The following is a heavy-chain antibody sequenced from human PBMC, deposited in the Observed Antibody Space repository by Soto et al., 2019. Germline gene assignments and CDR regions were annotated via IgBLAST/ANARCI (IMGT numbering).Heavy chain of an antibody. J-gene: IGHJ4*02. CDR2: IWYDGSNK. CDR1: GFTFSSYG. CDR3: ARDGVRIAGAGCDY. D-gene: IGHD6-19*01. V-gene: IGHV3-33*01. Sequence: QVQLVESGGGVVQPGRSLRLSCAASGFTFSSYGMHWVRQAPGKGLEWVAVIWYDGSNKYYADSVKGRFTISRDNSKNTLYLQMNSLRAEDTAVYYCARDGVRIAGAGCDYWGQGTLVTVSS.